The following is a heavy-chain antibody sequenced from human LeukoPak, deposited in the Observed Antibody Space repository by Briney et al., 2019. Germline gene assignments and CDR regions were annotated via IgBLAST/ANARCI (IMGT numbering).Heavy chain of an antibody. V-gene: IGHV4-38-2*02. D-gene: IGHD6-13*01. CDR1: GYSITSGYY. CDR2: LYYGEST. J-gene: IGHJ4*02. CDR3: ARDSGWYYFDY. Sequence: SETLSLTCAVSGYSITSGYYWGWIRQPPGKGLEWIGSLYYGESTDYNPSLKSRVTISLDTAKNQFSLKLSSVTAADTAVYYCARDSGWYYFDYWGQGTLVTVSS.